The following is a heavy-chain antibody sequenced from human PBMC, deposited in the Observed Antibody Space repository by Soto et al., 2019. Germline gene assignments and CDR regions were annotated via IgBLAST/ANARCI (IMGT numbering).Heavy chain of an antibody. V-gene: IGHV5-10-1*01. CDR1: GYSFTSYW. Sequence: GESLKISCKGAGYSFTSYWISWVRQMPGKGLEWMGRIDPSDSYTNYSPSFQGHVTISADKSISTAYLQWSSLKASDTAMYYCARYLGYYYGMDVWGQGTTVTVSS. CDR3: ARYLGYYYGMDV. CDR2: IDPSDSYT. J-gene: IGHJ6*02. D-gene: IGHD3-16*01.